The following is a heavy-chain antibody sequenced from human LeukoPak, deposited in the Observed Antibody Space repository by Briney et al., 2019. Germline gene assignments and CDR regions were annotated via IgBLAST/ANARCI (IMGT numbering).Heavy chain of an antibody. CDR1: GGTFSSYA. CDR2: IIPIFGTA. D-gene: IGHD3-22*01. CDR3: ARDREGSSGDYFQH. V-gene: IGHV1-69*13. J-gene: IGHJ1*01. Sequence: ASVKVSCKASGGTFSSYAISWVRQAPGQGLEWMGGIIPIFGTANYAQKFQGRVTITADESTSTAYMELSSLISEDTAVYYRARDREGSSGDYFQHWGQGTLVTVSS.